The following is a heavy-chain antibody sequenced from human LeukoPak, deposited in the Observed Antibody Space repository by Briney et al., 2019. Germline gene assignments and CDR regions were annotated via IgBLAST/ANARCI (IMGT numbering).Heavy chain of an antibody. CDR3: ARAGYSRFVDDLDY. D-gene: IGHD1-26*01. CDR2: IIPILGIA. J-gene: IGHJ4*02. V-gene: IGHV1-69*02. CDR1: GGTFSSYT. Sequence: GSSVKVSCKASGGTFSSYTISWVLQAPGQGLEWMGRIIPILGIANYAQKLQDRVTMTTDTSTSTAYMELKTLRSDDTAVYFCARAGYSRFVDDLDYWGQGTLVTVSS.